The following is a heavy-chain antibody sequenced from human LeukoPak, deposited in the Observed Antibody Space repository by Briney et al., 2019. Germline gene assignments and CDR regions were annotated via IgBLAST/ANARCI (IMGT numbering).Heavy chain of an antibody. J-gene: IGHJ6*02. CDR1: GGSFSGYY. D-gene: IGHD3-22*01. Sequence: PSETLSLTCAVYGGSFSGYYWSWIRQPPGKGLEWIGEINHSGSTNYNPSLKSRVTITVDTSKNQFSLKLSSVTAADTAVYYCARGRRGPTMIVVVKGNYYYYGMDVWGQGTTVTVSS. CDR2: INHSGST. CDR3: ARGRRGPTMIVVVKGNYYYYGMDV. V-gene: IGHV4-34*01.